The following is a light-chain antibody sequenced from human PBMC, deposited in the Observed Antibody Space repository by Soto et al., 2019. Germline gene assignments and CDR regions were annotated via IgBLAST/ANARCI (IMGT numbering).Light chain of an antibody. V-gene: IGKV1-39*01. J-gene: IGKJ4*01. Sequence: DLQMTQSPSSLSASVGDRVTITCRASQYISRYLNWYQKKPGKAPKLLIYDASSLQSGVPQRFSGSGSGTYFSLTISSLQPEDYATYYCQQTFARPPLTFGGGTKVEIK. CDR3: QQTFARPPLT. CDR2: DAS. CDR1: QYISRY.